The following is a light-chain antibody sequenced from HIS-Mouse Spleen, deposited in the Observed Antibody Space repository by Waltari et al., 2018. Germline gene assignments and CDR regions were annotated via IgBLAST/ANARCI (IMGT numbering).Light chain of an antibody. CDR3: CSYAGRSTWV. CDR1: SSDVGSHNL. J-gene: IGLJ3*02. V-gene: IGLV2-23*01. Sequence: QSALTQPASVSGSPGQSITISCTGTSSDVGSHNLVSWYQQHPGKAPKLMIYEGSKRPSGVSNRFSGSKSGNTASLTISGLQAEDEADYYCCSYAGRSTWVFGGGPQLTVL. CDR2: EGS.